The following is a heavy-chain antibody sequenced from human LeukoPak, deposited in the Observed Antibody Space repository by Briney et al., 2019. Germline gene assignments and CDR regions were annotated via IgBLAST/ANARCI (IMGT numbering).Heavy chain of an antibody. V-gene: IGHV1-24*01. D-gene: IGHD3-10*01. Sequence: GASVKVSCKVSGYTLTELSMHWVRQAPGKGLEWMGGFDPEDGETIYAQKFQGRVTTTEDTSTDTAYMELSSLRSEDTAVYYCATSAIPSGSYYNSHDYWGQGTLVTVSS. J-gene: IGHJ4*02. CDR3: ATSAIPSGSYYNSHDY. CDR2: FDPEDGET. CDR1: GYTLTELS.